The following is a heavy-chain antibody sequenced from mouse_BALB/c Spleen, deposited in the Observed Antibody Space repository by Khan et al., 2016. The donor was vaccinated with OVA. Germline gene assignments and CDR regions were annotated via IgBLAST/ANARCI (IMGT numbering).Heavy chain of an antibody. CDR2: IYPGTGSI. CDR1: GYIFTNYW. CDR3: ARHGNNDEAWFAY. Sequence: QVQLKQSGAELVRPGASVKLSCKTSGYIFTNYWIHWVKQRSGQGLEWIARIYPGTGSIHYNEKFKGKATLTADKYSSTAYMQLSSLKSEDSTVYFWARHGNNDEAWFAYWGQGTLVTVSA. V-gene: IGHV1-76*01. D-gene: IGHD1-3*01. J-gene: IGHJ3*01.